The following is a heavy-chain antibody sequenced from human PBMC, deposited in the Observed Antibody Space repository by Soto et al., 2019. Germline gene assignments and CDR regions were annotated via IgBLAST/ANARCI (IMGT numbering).Heavy chain of an antibody. CDR2: IYYSGST. CDR3: ARDRRYSSSRNGWFDP. J-gene: IGHJ5*02. Sequence: QVQLQESGPGLVKPSQTLSLTCTVSGGSISSGGYYWSWIRQHPGKGLEWIGYIYYSGSTYYNPSLKRRVTISVDTSKNQFSLKLSSVTAADTAVYYCARDRRYSSSRNGWFDPWGQGTLVTVSS. V-gene: IGHV4-31*03. D-gene: IGHD6-6*01. CDR1: GGSISSGGYY.